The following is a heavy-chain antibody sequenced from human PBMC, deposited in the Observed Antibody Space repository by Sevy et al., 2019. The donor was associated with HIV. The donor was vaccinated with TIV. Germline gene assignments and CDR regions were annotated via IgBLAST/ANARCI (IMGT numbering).Heavy chain of an antibody. Sequence: GGSLRLSCAASGFTFSSYDMHWVRQAPGKGLEWVALISYDGRNKYYAESVKGRFTISRDNSKNTLNLQMNSLRAEDTAVYYCAKDSYYCSGGNCYTPYYNMDVWGQGTTVTVSS. D-gene: IGHD2-15*01. CDR2: ISYDGRNK. CDR3: AKDSYYCSGGNCYTPYYNMDV. CDR1: GFTFSSYD. J-gene: IGHJ6*02. V-gene: IGHV3-30*18.